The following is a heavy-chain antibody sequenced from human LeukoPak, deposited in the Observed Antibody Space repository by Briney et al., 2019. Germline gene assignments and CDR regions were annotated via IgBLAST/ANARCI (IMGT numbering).Heavy chain of an antibody. Sequence: GGSLRLSCVVSGITLINYGMRWVRQAPGGGVECVAGICDRGGGTNYAASVKGRFAVSRDNPKNTLYRHMNSLRAEETAVYFCAKRGVVIRVTLFGFHNEANYFDSWGRGALVTVSS. CDR2: ICDRGGGT. CDR3: AKRGVVIRVTLFGFHNEANYFDS. CDR1: GITLINYG. J-gene: IGHJ4*02. V-gene: IGHV3-23*01. D-gene: IGHD3-10*02.